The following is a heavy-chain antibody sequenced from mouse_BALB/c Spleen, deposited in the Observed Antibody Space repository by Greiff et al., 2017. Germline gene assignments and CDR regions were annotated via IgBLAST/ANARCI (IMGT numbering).Heavy chain of an antibody. V-gene: IGHV1S135*01. D-gene: IGHD2-4*01. CDR3: ASYDYDAWFAY. J-gene: IGHJ3*01. CDR2: IDPFNGGT. CDR1: GYSFTSYY. Sequence: EVKLQESGPELMKPGASVKISCKASGYSFTSYYMHWVKQSHGKSLEWIGYIDPFNGGTSYNQKFKGKATLTVDKSSSTAYMHLSSLTSEDSAVYYCASYDYDAWFAYWGQGTLVTVSA.